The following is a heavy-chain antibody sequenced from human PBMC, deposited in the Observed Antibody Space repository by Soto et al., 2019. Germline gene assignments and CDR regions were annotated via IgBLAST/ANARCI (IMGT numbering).Heavy chain of an antibody. J-gene: IGHJ4*02. D-gene: IGHD3-10*01. CDR2: IIPIFGTA. V-gene: IGHV1-69*12. Sequence: QVQLVQSGAEVKKPGSSVKVSCKATGGTFSSYAISWVRQAPGQGLEWMGGIIPIFGTANYAQKFQGRVXIXAXXSTSTAHMELSSLRSEDTAVYYCAREDPARGGLDYWGQGTLVTVSS. CDR3: AREDPARGGLDY. CDR1: GGTFSSYA.